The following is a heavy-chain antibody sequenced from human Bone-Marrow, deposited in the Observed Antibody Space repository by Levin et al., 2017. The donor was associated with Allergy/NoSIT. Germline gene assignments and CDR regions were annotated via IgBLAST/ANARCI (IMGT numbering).Heavy chain of an antibody. Sequence: SETLSLTCTVSGASVDSGGYYWSWLRQDPGKGLEWIGYIYFSGTYYNPSLKSRVTMSLDTSQNQFSMRLSSVTAADTAVYYCARARRSGPTDYWGRGTLVTVSS. CDR2: IYFSGT. CDR1: GASVDSGGYY. J-gene: IGHJ4*02. CDR3: ARARRSGPTDY. V-gene: IGHV4-31*03. D-gene: IGHD1/OR15-1a*01.